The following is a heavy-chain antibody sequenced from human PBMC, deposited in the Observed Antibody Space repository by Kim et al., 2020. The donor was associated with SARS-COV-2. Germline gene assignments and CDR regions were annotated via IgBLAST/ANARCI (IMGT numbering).Heavy chain of an antibody. CDR1: GFTFSTYS. CDR2: MSSSGTDI. D-gene: IGHD1-7*01. Sequence: GGSLRLSCVASGFTFSTYSMNWVRQAPGKGLEWVSGMSSSGTDIYYADSVKGRFIITRDNTKNSLHLQMNSLRAEDTAVYHCVRDLGITGTTEFDPWGQGTLVTVSS. V-gene: IGHV3-21*01. J-gene: IGHJ5*02. CDR3: VRDLGITGTTEFDP.